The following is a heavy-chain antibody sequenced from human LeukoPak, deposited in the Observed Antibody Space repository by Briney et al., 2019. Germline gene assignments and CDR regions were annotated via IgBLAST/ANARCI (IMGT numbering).Heavy chain of an antibody. CDR2: ISRSSGSSI. V-gene: IGHV3-48*03. D-gene: IGHD6-19*01. J-gene: IGHJ4*02. CDR1: GFTFSNYE. Sequence: PGGCLRLSCAASGFTFSNYEMNWVRQAPGKGLEWVSYISRSSGSSIYYADSVKGRFTFSRDNAKNSLYLQMNSLRAEDTAVYYCARDSSGWYYFDYWGQGILVTVSS. CDR3: ARDSSGWYYFDY.